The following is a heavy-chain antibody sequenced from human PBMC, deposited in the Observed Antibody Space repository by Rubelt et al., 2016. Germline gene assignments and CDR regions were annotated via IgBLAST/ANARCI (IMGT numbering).Heavy chain of an antibody. CDR2: IKTDGSYT. Sequence: EVQLVESGGGLVQPGGSLRLSCAASGFTFSTYWMHWVRQAPGNGLLCVSEIKTDGSYTGYADSVKGRFTISRDNAKNTLYLQMNSLGAEDTGVYYCARDFNYGAMDVWGRGTTVTVSS. CDR1: GFTFSTYW. V-gene: IGHV3-74*01. CDR3: ARDFNYGAMDV. J-gene: IGHJ6*02. D-gene: IGHD3-16*01.